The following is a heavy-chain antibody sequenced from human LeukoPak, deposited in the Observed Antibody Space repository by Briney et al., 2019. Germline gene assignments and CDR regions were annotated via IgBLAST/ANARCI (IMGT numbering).Heavy chain of an antibody. J-gene: IGHJ3*02. CDR1: GGSISSGSYY. CDR3: ARDGGVEMATMVYDAFDI. CDR2: IYTSGST. V-gene: IGHV4-61*02. D-gene: IGHD5-24*01. Sequence: SETLSLTCTVSGGSISSGSYYWSWIRQPAGKGLEWIGRIYTSGSTNYNPSLKSRVTISVDTSKNQFSLKLSSVTAADTAVYYCARDGGVEMATMVYDAFDIWGQGTMVTVSS.